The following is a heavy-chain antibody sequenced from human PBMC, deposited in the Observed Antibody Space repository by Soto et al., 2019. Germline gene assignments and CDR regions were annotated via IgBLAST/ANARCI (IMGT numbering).Heavy chain of an antibody. V-gene: IGHV3-23*01. Sequence: EVQLSESGGGLVQPGGSLRLSGAASGFSVSTHAMSWVRQAPGKGLEWVSVISGGVERTHYADSVKGRFSISRDISKNPLYMQMNNLRDADTSVYSCAKDGNDYSVYWGWFDLWGQGTLVTVAS. CDR2: ISGGVERT. J-gene: IGHJ5*02. CDR3: AKDGNDYSVYWGWFDL. D-gene: IGHD4-4*01. CDR1: GFSVSTHA.